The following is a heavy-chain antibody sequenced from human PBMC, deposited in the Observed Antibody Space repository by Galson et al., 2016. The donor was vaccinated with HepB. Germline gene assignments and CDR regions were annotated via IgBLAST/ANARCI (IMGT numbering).Heavy chain of an antibody. CDR2: IYYSGST. J-gene: IGHJ4*02. Sequence: EPLSLTCTVSGGSIDSKSYYWGWVRQPPGKGLEWIASIYYSGSTYYNPSLKGRVTISVDKSKNQFSLQLTSLTAADTAVYYCARETGAGTFQGFDYWGQGILVTVSS. CDR3: ARETGAGTFQGFDY. CDR1: GGSIDSKSYY. D-gene: IGHD1-1*01. V-gene: IGHV4-39*07.